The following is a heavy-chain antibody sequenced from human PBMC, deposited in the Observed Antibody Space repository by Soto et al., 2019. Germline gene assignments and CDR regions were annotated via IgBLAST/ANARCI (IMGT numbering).Heavy chain of an antibody. D-gene: IGHD3-3*01. CDR2: ISGSGGGT. J-gene: IGHJ5*02. V-gene: IGHV3-23*01. CDR3: AKDLSSAFYNWFDP. Sequence: GGSLRLSCASSGFTFSNYAMSLVRQAPGKGLQWVSTISGSGGGTYYADSVKGRFTISRDNSKNTLYVQMNSLRAEDTAVYYCAKDLSSAFYNWFDPWGQGTLVTVSS. CDR1: GFTFSNYA.